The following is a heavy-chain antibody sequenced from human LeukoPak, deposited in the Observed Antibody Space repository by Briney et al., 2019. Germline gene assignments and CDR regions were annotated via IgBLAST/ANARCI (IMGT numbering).Heavy chain of an antibody. CDR1: GGSISSGGYY. J-gene: IGHJ4*02. D-gene: IGHD2-2*01. V-gene: IGHV4-61*08. CDR3: ARSYLRAGATGYFDY. CDR2: VYYSGST. Sequence: PSETLSLTCTVSGGSISSGGYYWSWIRQPPGKGLEWIGYVYYSGSTTYNPSLKSRVTISVDTSKNQFSLKLSSVTAADSAVYCCARSYLRAGATGYFDYWGQGTLVTVSS.